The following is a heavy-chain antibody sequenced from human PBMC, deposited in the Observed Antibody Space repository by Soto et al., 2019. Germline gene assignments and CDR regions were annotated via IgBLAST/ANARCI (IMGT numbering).Heavy chain of an antibody. J-gene: IGHJ4*02. D-gene: IGHD3-16*01. CDR3: VRDARGGGLLLWDC. V-gene: IGHV3-48*03. CDR2: ISEGGTTT. CDR1: GFMFNDYE. Sequence: EVQLVESGGGLAQSGGSLRLSCAASGFMFNDYEMNWVRQAPGKGLEWVSYISEGGTTTHYTDSVKVRFTISRDNAKESLYLQMNSLTPEDTATYFCVRDARGGGLLLWDCWGQVVVVSVSS.